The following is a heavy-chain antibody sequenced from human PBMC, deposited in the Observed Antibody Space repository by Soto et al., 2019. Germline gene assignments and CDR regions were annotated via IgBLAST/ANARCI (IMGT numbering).Heavy chain of an antibody. D-gene: IGHD6-19*01. Sequence: QVQLVESGGGVVQPGRSLRLSCAASGFTFSSYAMHWVRQAPGKGLEWVAVISYDGSNKYYADSVKGRFTISRDNSXNXXYVQMNSLRAEDTAVYYCARASEQWLNNRAEYFQHWGQGTLVTVSS. CDR1: GFTFSSYA. J-gene: IGHJ1*01. V-gene: IGHV3-30-3*01. CDR2: ISYDGSNK. CDR3: ARASEQWLNNRAEYFQH.